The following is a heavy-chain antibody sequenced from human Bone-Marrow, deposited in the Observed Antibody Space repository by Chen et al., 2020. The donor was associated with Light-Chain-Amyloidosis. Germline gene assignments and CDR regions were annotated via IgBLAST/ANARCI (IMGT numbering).Heavy chain of an antibody. J-gene: IGHJ4*02. D-gene: IGHD1-26*01. CDR1: GLPFTTYA. V-gene: IGHV3-23*04. CDR3: AKVWYASGTYFEN. Sequence: VNLVESGGGVVQPGGSWGSSGEALGLPFTTYALSWVRQAPGKGLEWVSAISSGGGSTYYADSVNGRFTISRDNSRNTLYLQMNSLRVEDTAVYYCAKVWYASGTYFENWGQGTLVTVSS. CDR2: ISSGGGST.